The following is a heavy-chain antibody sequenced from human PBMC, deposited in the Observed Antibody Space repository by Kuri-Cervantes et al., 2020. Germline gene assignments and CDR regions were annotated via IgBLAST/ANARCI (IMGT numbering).Heavy chain of an antibody. CDR1: GFTFDDYA. D-gene: IGHD5-12*01. Sequence: SLKISCAASGFTFDDYAMHWVRQAPGKGLEWVSGISWNSGSIGYADSVKGRFTISRDNAKNSLYLQMNSLRAEDTALYYCAKDIVATIYYYGMDVWGQGTKVTSP. V-gene: IGHV3-9*01. CDR3: AKDIVATIYYYGMDV. CDR2: ISWNSGSI. J-gene: IGHJ6*02.